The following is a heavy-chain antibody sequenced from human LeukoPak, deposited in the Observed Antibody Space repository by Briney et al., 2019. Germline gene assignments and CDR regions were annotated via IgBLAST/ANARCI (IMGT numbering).Heavy chain of an antibody. CDR2: IYDSGST. V-gene: IGHV4-39*01. CDR1: GGSIRSSYYY. Sequence: SETLSLTCTVSGGSIRSSYYYWGWIRQPPGKGLEWIGSIYDSGSTYYNPSLKSRVTISVDTSKNQFSLKLNSVTAADTAVYYCAGQLYGDFVNWFDPWGQGTLVTVSS. J-gene: IGHJ5*02. CDR3: AGQLYGDFVNWFDP. D-gene: IGHD4-17*01.